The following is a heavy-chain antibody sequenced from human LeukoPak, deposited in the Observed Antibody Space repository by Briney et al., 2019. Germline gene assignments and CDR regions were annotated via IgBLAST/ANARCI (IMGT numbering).Heavy chain of an antibody. CDR1: GFTFSSYS. CDR2: ISSSSSTI. D-gene: IGHD2-15*01. Sequence: GGSLRLSCAASGFTFSSYSMNWVRQAPGKGLEWVSYISSSSSTIYYADSVKGRFTISRDNAKNSLYLQMNSLRDEDTAVYYCARRYCSGGSCYPRGNYFDYWGQGTLVTVSS. CDR3: ARRYCSGGSCYPRGNYFDY. J-gene: IGHJ4*02. V-gene: IGHV3-48*02.